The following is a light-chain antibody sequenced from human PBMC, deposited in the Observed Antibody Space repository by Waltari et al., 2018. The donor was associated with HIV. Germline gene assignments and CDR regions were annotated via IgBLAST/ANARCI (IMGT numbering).Light chain of an antibody. CDR3: HVWDSAGDGHV. Sequence: SYVLTQPPSDSVAIGQRARVTCGGQNVGSTSVHWYQQKAGTPPTLGLYDDTDGPSGIPERFSGSNPGNTAPLTISRVEVGDEADYYCHVWDSAGDGHVFGSGTKVTV. V-gene: IGLV3-21*02. J-gene: IGLJ1*01. CDR1: NVGSTS. CDR2: DDT.